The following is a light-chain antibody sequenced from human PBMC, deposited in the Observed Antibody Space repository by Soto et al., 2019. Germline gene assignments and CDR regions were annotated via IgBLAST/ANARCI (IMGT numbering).Light chain of an antibody. CDR1: SSDVGGYNY. J-gene: IGLJ1*01. V-gene: IGLV2-14*01. CDR2: EVS. CDR3: CSYTSSTNYV. Sequence: QSVLTQPASVSGSPGQSITISCTGTSSDVGGYNYVSWYQQHPGKAPKLMIYEVSNRPSGVPDRFSGSKSGNTASLTISGLQVEDEADYYCCSYTSSTNYVFGAGTKVTVL.